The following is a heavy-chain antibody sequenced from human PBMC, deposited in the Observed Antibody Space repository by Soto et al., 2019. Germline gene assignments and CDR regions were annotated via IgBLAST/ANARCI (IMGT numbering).Heavy chain of an antibody. CDR3: ARTNFRYDRSGYSYAMDV. CDR1: GGSISSYY. Sequence: SETLSLTCTVSGGSISSYYCSWIRQSPGKGLEWIGYIYYSGSTNYNPSLKSRVTISVDTSQNQFSLRLSSVTAEDTAVYYCARTNFRYDRSGYSYAMDVWGQGTTVTVSS. V-gene: IGHV4-59*01. J-gene: IGHJ6*02. CDR2: IYYSGST. D-gene: IGHD3-22*01.